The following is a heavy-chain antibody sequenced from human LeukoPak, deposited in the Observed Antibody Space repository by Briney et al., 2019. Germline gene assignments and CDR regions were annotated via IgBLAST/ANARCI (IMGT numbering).Heavy chain of an antibody. CDR1: GITLSNYG. V-gene: IGHV3-23*01. J-gene: IGHJ4*02. D-gene: IGHD3-22*01. CDR2: ISDSGGRT. CDR3: AKRGVVIRVILVGFHKEAYYFDS. Sequence: TGGSLRLSCAVSGITLSNYGTSWVRQAPGKGLEGVAGISDSGGRTKYADSVKGRFIIYRDNSKNTLYLQTNSLRAEDTAVYFCAKRGVVIRVILVGFHKEAYYFDSWGQGALVTVSS.